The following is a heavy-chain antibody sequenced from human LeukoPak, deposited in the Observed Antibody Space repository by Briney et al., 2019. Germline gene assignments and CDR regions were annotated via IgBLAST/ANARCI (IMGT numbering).Heavy chain of an antibody. D-gene: IGHD3-22*01. Sequence: SEALSLTCTVSGGSVSSYYWSWIRQPAGKGLEWIGRIYTSGSTNYNPSLKSRVTMSVDTSKNQISLKLSSVTAADTAVYYCAREIGDYYDSSGYRTYYFDYWGQGTLVTVSS. CDR3: AREIGDYYDSSGYRTYYFDY. J-gene: IGHJ4*02. V-gene: IGHV4-4*07. CDR1: GGSVSSYY. CDR2: IYTSGST.